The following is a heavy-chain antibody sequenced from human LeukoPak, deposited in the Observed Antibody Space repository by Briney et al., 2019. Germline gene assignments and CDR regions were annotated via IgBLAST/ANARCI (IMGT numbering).Heavy chain of an antibody. Sequence: SQTLSLTCAISGDSVSSNSVTWNWIRQSPSRGLEWLGRTYYRSTWYNDYAVSVRGRITVNPDTSKNQFSLHLNSVTAADTAVYYCARGRLRAGAEYWGQGTLVTVSS. CDR2: TYYRSTWYN. CDR1: GDSVSSNSVT. D-gene: IGHD5/OR15-5a*01. CDR3: ARGRLRAGAEY. V-gene: IGHV6-1*01. J-gene: IGHJ4*02.